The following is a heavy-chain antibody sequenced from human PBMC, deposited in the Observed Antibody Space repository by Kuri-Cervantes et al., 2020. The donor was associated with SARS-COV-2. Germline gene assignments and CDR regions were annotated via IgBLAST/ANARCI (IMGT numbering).Heavy chain of an antibody. CDR1: GFTFSDYY. V-gene: IGHV3-11*04. CDR2: IRSSGSTI. D-gene: IGHD4-11*01. CDR3: AITTENLTTVTIRGWYFDL. Sequence: GGSLRLSCAASGFTFSDYYMSWIRQAPGKGLEWVSYIRSSGSTIYYADSVKGRFTISRDDAKNSLYLQMNSLRAEDTAVYYCAITTENLTTVTIRGWYFDLWGRGTLVTVSS. J-gene: IGHJ2*01.